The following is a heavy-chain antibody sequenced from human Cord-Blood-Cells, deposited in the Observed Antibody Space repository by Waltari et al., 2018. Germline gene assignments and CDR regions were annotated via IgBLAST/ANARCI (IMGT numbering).Heavy chain of an antibody. CDR1: GYTFTSYD. V-gene: IGHV1-8*03. D-gene: IGHD3-10*01. CDR2: MNPKSSKT. J-gene: IGHJ4*02. CDR3: AGGGEVGYYGSGSPLDY. Sequence: QVQLVQSGAEVKKPGASVKVSCKASGYTFTSYDINWVRQATGQGLAWMGSMNPKSSKTGYEQKCQCRVTITRNPSISTAYMELSSLRSEDMAVYYCAGGGEVGYYGSGSPLDYWGQGTLVTVSS.